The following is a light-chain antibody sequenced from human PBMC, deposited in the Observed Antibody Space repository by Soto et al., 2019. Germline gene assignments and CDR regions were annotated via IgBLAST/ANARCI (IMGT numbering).Light chain of an antibody. J-gene: IGKJ1*01. CDR1: QSVSSSS. CDR3: QQYGSSPVT. Sequence: EIVLTQSPGTLSLSPGERDTLSCRASQSVSSSSLAWYQQRPGQAPRLLIYVASSRATGIPDRFSGSGSGTDFTLTISRLEPEDFAVYYCQQYGSSPVTFGQGTKV. CDR2: VAS. V-gene: IGKV3-20*01.